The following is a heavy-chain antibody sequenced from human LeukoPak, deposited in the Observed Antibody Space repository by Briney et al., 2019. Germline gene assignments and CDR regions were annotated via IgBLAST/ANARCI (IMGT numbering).Heavy chain of an antibody. J-gene: IGHJ3*02. CDR1: GYSINSGYY. D-gene: IGHD6-19*01. CDR3: ARDLSSGWYLGAFDI. V-gene: IGHV4-38-2*02. Sequence: PSETLSLTCTVSGYSINSGYYWGWIRQSPGKGLEWIGSIYYSGSTYYNPSLKSRVTISVDTSKNQFSLKLSSVTAADTAVYYCARDLSSGWYLGAFDIWGQGTMVTVSS. CDR2: IYYSGST.